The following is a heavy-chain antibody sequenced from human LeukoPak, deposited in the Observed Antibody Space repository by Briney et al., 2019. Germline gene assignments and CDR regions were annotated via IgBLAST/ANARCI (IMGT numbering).Heavy chain of an antibody. J-gene: IGHJ3*02. CDR2: FDPGDGET. Sequence: ASVKVSCKVSGYTLTELSMHWVRQAPGKGLEWMGGFDPGDGETIYAQKFQGRVTMTEDTSTDTAYMELSSLRSEDTAVYYCATVGPTSYGEGAFDIWGQGTMVTVSS. CDR3: ATVGPTSYGEGAFDI. V-gene: IGHV1-24*01. CDR1: GYTLTELS. D-gene: IGHD4-17*01.